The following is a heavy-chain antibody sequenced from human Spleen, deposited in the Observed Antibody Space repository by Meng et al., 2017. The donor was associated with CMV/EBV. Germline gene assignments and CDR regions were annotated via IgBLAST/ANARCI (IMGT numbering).Heavy chain of an antibody. CDR1: GGSVSSGSYY. V-gene: IGHV4-61*01. J-gene: IGHJ5*02. CDR2: IYYSGST. CDR3: ASTWSGYDFWSGYHDWFDP. D-gene: IGHD3-3*01. Sequence: SETLSLTCTVSGGSVSSGSYYWSWIRQPPGKGLEWIGYIYYSGSTNYNPSLKSRVTISVDTSKNQFSLKLSSVTAADTAVYYCASTWSGYDFWSGYHDWFDPWGQGTLVTVSS.